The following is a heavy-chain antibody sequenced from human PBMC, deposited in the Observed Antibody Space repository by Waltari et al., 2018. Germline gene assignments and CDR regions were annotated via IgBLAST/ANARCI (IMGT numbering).Heavy chain of an antibody. CDR1: DLAFQIFT. J-gene: IGHJ3*01. V-gene: IGHV3-30*01. CDR3: AGDDPRWYPDAFDF. Sequence: QVQLVESGGGVVQPGKSLRLSCAASDLAFQIFTLHWVRQAPGKGLEWVALISNDGTDKKYADSVRGRFTISRDSSAKTVYLRMDSLRPDDTALYFCAGDDPRWYPDAFDFWGQGTVVTVSS. D-gene: IGHD2-15*01. CDR2: ISNDGTDK.